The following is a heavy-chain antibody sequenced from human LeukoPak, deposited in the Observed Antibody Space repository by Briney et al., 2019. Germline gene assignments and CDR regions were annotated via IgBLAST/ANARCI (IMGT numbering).Heavy chain of an antibody. Sequence: PGRSLRLSCAASGFTFSSYSMNWVRQAPGKGLEWVSSISSSSSYIYYADSVKGRFTISRDNAKNSLYLQMNSLRAEDTAVYYCARYGDFWSGFMDVWGQGTTVTVSS. V-gene: IGHV3-21*01. J-gene: IGHJ6*02. D-gene: IGHD3-3*01. CDR3: ARYGDFWSGFMDV. CDR1: GFTFSSYS. CDR2: ISSSSSYI.